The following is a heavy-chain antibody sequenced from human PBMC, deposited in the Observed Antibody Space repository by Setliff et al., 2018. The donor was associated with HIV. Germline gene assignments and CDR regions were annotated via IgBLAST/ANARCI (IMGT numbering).Heavy chain of an antibody. CDR3: AKSLQLYCSGGSCPSDAFDI. J-gene: IGHJ3*02. Sequence: GGSLRLSCAASGFTFSSYGMHWVRQAPGKGLEWVAVIWYDGSNKYYADSVKGRFTISRDNSNNTLYLQMNSLRAEDTAVYYCAKSLQLYCSGGSCPSDAFDIWGQGTMVTVSS. CDR1: GFTFSSYG. V-gene: IGHV3-33*06. D-gene: IGHD2-15*01. CDR2: IWYDGSNK.